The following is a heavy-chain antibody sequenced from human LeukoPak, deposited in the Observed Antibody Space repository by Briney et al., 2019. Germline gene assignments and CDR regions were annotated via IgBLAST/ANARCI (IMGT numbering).Heavy chain of an antibody. CDR2: IRSKAYGGTT. D-gene: IGHD2-15*01. J-gene: IGHJ4*02. CDR1: GFTFSGYW. Sequence: PGGSLRLSCAASGFTFSGYWMSWLRQAPGKGLEWVGFIRSKAYGGTTEYAASVKGRFTISRDDSKSIAYLQMNSLKTEDTAVYYCTRDLMGRWWYRPFDYWGQGTLVTVSS. V-gene: IGHV3-49*03. CDR3: TRDLMGRWWYRPFDY.